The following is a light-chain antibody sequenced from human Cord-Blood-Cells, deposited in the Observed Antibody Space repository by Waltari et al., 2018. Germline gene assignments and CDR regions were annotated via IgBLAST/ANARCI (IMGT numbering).Light chain of an antibody. CDR1: QSLLHSDGQTY. CDR2: DVS. J-gene: IGKJ2*01. Sequence: GITETTLSLSVTPGQPASSSRKSSQSLLHSDGQTYLYWYLQKPGQSPHLLICDVSSGFSGVRDRFSGRGLGTDFTLKISRVEAEDVGVSCCIQGLHLPYTFGQGTKLEIK. V-gene: IGKV2-29*02. CDR3: IQGLHLPYT.